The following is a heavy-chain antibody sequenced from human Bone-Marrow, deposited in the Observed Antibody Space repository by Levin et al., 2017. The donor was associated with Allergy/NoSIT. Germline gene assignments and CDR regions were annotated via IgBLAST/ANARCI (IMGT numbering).Heavy chain of an antibody. CDR1: GFTFSSFY. CDR2: ISDSGYKT. Sequence: GGSLRLSCAASGFTFSSFYMSWVRQAPGKGLEWVSGISDSGYKTYYADSVKGRFTISRDNSKNTLYLQMNSLRAEDTAIYYCATYKQSWVDYWGQGTLVTVSS. V-gene: IGHV3-23*01. D-gene: IGHD5-24*01. CDR3: ATYKQSWVDY. J-gene: IGHJ4*02.